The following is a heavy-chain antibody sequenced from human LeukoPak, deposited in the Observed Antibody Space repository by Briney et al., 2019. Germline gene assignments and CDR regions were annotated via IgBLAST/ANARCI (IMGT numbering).Heavy chain of an antibody. CDR3: ARASNYYDSSGYYSESFDY. CDR2: IIPIFGRA. J-gene: IGHJ4*02. Sequence: SVKVSCKASGGTFSSYAISWVRQAPGQGLEWMGRIIPIFGRANYAQKFQGRVTITTDESTSTAYMELSSLRSEDTAVYYCARASNYYDSSGYYSESFDYWGQGTLVTVSS. D-gene: IGHD3-22*01. CDR1: GGTFSSYA. V-gene: IGHV1-69*05.